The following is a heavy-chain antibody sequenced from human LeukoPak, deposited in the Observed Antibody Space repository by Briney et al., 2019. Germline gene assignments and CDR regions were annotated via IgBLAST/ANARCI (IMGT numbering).Heavy chain of an antibody. V-gene: IGHV3-23*01. D-gene: IGHD5-18*01. CDR3: AKRVQLTY. Sequence: GGSLRLSCTASGFTFSSYDMNWVRQAPGQGLEWVSTISASGGHTYYADSVRGRFTISRDSPKNTLYLQMNDLRAEDTAIYYCAKRVQLTYWGQGTLVTVSS. J-gene: IGHJ4*02. CDR2: ISASGGHT. CDR1: GFTFSSYD.